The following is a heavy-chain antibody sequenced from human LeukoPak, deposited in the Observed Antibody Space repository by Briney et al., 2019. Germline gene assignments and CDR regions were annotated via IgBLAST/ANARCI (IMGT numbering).Heavy chain of an antibody. V-gene: IGHV3-48*03. CDR3: ASILSTAFDY. CDR1: GFTFSSYE. CDR2: ISDSGSTI. J-gene: IGHJ4*02. D-gene: IGHD2-21*02. Sequence: PGGSLRLSCAASGFTFSSYEMNWVRQAPGKGLEWVSYISDSGSTIYYADSVKGRFTLSRDNAKNSLYLQMNSLRAEDTAVYYCASILSTAFDYWGQGTLVTVSS.